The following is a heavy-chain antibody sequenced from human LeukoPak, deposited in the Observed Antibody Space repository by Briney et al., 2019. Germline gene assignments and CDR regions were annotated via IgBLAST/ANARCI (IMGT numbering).Heavy chain of an antibody. CDR1: GVTVSSYA. V-gene: IGHV1-69*04. CDR2: IIPVLGIA. CDR3: ARVGTYYYYAMDV. J-gene: IGHJ6*02. Sequence: ASVKVSCKASGVTVSSYAISWVRQAPGQGLEWRGRIIPVLGIANYAQKFQGRVTITADKSTSTAYMELSSLRSEDTAVYYCARVGTYYYYAMDVWGQGTTVTVSS. D-gene: IGHD3-10*01.